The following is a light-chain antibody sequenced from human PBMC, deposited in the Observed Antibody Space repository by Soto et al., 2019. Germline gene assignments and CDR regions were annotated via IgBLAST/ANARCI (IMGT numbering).Light chain of an antibody. V-gene: IGLV2-14*03. CDR3: SSYATSGTL. J-gene: IGLJ3*02. Sequence: QSALTQPASVSGSLGQSITISCTGTSSDVGAYNYVSWYQHHPGKAPKLMIYDVSDLPSGVSNRFSGSKSGNTASLTISGLQAEDEADYYCSSYATSGTLFGGGTKLTVL. CDR1: SSDVGAYNY. CDR2: DVS.